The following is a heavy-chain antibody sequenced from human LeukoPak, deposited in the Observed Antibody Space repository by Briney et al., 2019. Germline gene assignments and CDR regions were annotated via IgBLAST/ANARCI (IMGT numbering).Heavy chain of an antibody. CDR2: IIGSSGDT. Sequence: PGGSLRLSCAASGFSLTNFAMSWVRQAPGKGLEWVSLIIGSSGDTFYAGSVKGPFTLSRKKSQNRVYLQKKSLRAEDTGLYFCAKGAYDYIEMGYFDYWGQGTLVTVSS. D-gene: IGHD5-12*01. V-gene: IGHV3-23*01. CDR3: AKGAYDYIEMGYFDY. CDR1: GFSLTNFA. J-gene: IGHJ4*02.